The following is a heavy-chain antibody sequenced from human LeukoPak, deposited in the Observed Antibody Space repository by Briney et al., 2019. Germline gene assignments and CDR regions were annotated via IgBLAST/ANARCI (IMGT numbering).Heavy chain of an antibody. CDR2: INHSGST. CDR1: GGSFSGYC. Sequence: PSETLSLTCAVYGGSFSGYCWSWIRQPPGKGLEWIGEINHSGSTNYNPSLKRRVTISVDTSKNQFSLKLSSVTAADTAIYYCARGGYYGSGNDFRFDPWGQGTLVTVSS. CDR3: ARGGYYGSGNDFRFDP. D-gene: IGHD3-10*01. V-gene: IGHV4-34*01. J-gene: IGHJ5*02.